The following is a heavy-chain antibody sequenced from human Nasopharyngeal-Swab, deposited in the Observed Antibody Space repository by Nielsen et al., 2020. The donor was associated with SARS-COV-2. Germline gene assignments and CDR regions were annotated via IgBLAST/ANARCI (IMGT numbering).Heavy chain of an antibody. D-gene: IGHD3-22*01. Sequence: GGSLRLSCAASGFTFSDYYVSWIRQAPGKGLEWVSYISSSGSTIYYADSVKGRFTISRDNAKNSLYLQMNSLRAEDTAVYYCARDQTYDSSGPDLSFDYWGQGTLVTVSS. J-gene: IGHJ4*02. V-gene: IGHV3-11*01. CDR1: GFTFSDYY. CDR3: ARDQTYDSSGPDLSFDY. CDR2: ISSSGSTI.